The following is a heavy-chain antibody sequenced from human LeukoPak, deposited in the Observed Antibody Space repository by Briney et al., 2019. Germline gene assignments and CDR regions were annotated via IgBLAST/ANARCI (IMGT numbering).Heavy chain of an antibody. Sequence: KPSETLSLTCTVSGGSISNYYWSWIRQPPGKGLPWIGYIYHTGSTSYNPSLKSRVIMSVETSQNQFSLKVRSVTAADTAVYYCAREDSGYDYSPFYYWGQGILVTVYS. J-gene: IGHJ4*02. CDR3: AREDSGYDYSPFYY. V-gene: IGHV4-59*01. CDR1: GGSISNYY. CDR2: IYHTGST. D-gene: IGHD5-12*01.